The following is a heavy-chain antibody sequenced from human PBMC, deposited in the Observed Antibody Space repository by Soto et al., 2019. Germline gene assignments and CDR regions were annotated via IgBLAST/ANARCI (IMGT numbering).Heavy chain of an antibody. CDR3: ARAQVLLWFGELLRTPDAFDI. CDR2: IYYSGST. V-gene: IGHV4-39*01. D-gene: IGHD3-10*01. Sequence: SETLSLTCTVSGGSISSSSYYWGWIRQPPGKGLEWSGSIYYSGSTYYNPSLKSRVTISVDTSKNQFSLKLSSVTAADTAVYYCARAQVLLWFGELLRTPDAFDIWGQGTMVTVSS. J-gene: IGHJ3*02. CDR1: GGSISSSSYY.